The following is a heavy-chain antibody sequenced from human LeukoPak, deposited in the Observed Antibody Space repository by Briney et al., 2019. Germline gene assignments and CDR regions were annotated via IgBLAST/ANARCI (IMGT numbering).Heavy chain of an antibody. CDR3: TRSPSLGGSYWGFDY. CDR2: LSPDGSSS. V-gene: IGHV3-74*01. J-gene: IGHJ4*02. Sequence: GGSLRLSCAASGFTFSTYWMHWVRQAPGKGLVWVSRLSPDGSSSIYADSVKGRFTVSRDNAKNTLYLQMNSLRADDTAVYYCTRSPSLGGSYWGFDYWGQGTPLTVSS. D-gene: IGHD1-26*01. CDR1: GFTFSTYW.